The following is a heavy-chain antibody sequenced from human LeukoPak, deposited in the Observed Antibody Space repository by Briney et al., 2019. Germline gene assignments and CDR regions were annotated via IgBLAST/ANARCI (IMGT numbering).Heavy chain of an antibody. CDR2: ISSSSSYI. J-gene: IGHJ6*02. Sequence: GGSLRLSCAASGFTFSSYSMNWVCQAPGKGLEWVSSISSSSSYIYYADSVKGRFTISRDNAKNSLYLQMNSLRAEDTAVYYCARDGVIAPDYYYYGMDVWGQGTTVTVSS. D-gene: IGHD3-16*02. V-gene: IGHV3-21*01. CDR3: ARDGVIAPDYYYYGMDV. CDR1: GFTFSSYS.